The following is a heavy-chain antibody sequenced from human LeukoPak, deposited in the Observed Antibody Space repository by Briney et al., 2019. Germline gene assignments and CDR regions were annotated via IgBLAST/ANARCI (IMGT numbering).Heavy chain of an antibody. V-gene: IGHV1-69*05. J-gene: IGHJ4*02. Sequence: SVKVSCKASGGTFSSYAISWVRQAPGQGLEWMGRIIPIFGTANYAQKFQGRVTITTDESTSTAYMELSSLRSEDTAVYYCARATFYDSSGFNDYWGKGTLVTVSS. CDR1: GGTFSSYA. D-gene: IGHD3-22*01. CDR3: ARATFYDSSGFNDY. CDR2: IIPIFGTA.